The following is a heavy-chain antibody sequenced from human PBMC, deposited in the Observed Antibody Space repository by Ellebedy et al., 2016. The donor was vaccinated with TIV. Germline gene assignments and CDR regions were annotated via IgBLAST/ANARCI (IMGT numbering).Heavy chain of an antibody. CDR3: ARDMRDTAGYDVFDL. Sequence: PGGSLRLSCAASGFTFNTYWMSWVRQAPGKGLEWVANIRPDGNSKQHVDSLKGRFTISRDNADNSLYLQMDSLRVEDTAVYYCARDMRDTAGYDVFDLWGRGTMVTVSS. J-gene: IGHJ3*01. V-gene: IGHV3-7*01. D-gene: IGHD2-8*02. CDR1: GFTFNTYW. CDR2: IRPDGNSK.